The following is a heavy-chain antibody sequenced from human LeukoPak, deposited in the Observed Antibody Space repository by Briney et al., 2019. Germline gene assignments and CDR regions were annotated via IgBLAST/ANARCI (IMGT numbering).Heavy chain of an antibody. CDR1: GYTFTSYD. Sequence: ASVKVSCKASGYTFTSYDINWVRQATGQGLEWMGWMNPNSGNTGYAQKFQGRVTITADKSTSTAYMELSSLRSEDTAVYYCAREQATYYYDSRDAFDIWGQGTMVTVSS. J-gene: IGHJ3*02. V-gene: IGHV1-8*03. CDR3: AREQATYYYDSRDAFDI. D-gene: IGHD3-22*01. CDR2: MNPNSGNT.